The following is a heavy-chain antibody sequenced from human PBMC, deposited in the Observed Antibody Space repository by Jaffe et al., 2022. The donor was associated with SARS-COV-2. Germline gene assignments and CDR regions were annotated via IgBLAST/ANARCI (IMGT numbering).Heavy chain of an antibody. D-gene: IGHD3-10*01. V-gene: IGHV3-23*01. J-gene: IGHJ5*02. CDR3: AKGWVSRGWFDP. CDR2: IGGSGAII. CDR1: GFSFSNYA. Sequence: EEQMLESGGGLVQPGGSLRVSCVGSGFSFSNYAMSWVRQAPGKGLEWVSAIGGSGAIIYYADSVKGRFTISRDNSKSILYLQMNSLRAEDTAVYYCAKGWVSRGWFDPWGQGTLVTVSS.